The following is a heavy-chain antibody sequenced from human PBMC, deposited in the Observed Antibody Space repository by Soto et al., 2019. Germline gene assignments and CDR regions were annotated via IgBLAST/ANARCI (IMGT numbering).Heavy chain of an antibody. CDR2: IYQSGST. J-gene: IGHJ4*02. CDR1: GGSISSGGYS. V-gene: IGHV4-30-2*01. D-gene: IGHD5-12*01. Sequence: QLQLQESGSGLVKPSQTLSLTCAVSGGSISSGGYSWSWIRQPPGKGLEWIGYIYQSGSTYYNPSLKCRVTLSVDRSKTQFSLKLSSVTAADTAVYYCAAGGGLPRYYWRQGTLITVSS. CDR3: AAGGGLPRYY.